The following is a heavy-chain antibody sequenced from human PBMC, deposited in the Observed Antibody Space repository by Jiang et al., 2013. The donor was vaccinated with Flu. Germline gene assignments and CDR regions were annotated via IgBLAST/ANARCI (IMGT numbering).Heavy chain of an antibody. D-gene: IGHD3-16*01. J-gene: IGHJ4*02. CDR3: AGGEGYGPKSYFDY. CDR2: IKQDGSEK. Sequence: VQPGGSLRLSCAASGFTFSSYWMSWVRQAPGKGLEWVANIKQDGSEKYYVDSVKGRFTISRDNAKNSLYLQMNSLRAEDTAVYYCAGGEGYGPKSYFDYWGQGTLVTVSS. V-gene: IGHV3-7*03. CDR1: GFTFSSYW.